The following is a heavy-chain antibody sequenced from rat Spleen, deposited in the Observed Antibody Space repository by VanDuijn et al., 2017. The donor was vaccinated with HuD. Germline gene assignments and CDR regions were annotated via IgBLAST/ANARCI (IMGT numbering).Heavy chain of an antibody. V-gene: IGHV5-25*01. D-gene: IGHD1-11*01. CDR1: GFTFSNYY. J-gene: IGHJ2*01. CDR3: ARHRNYGGIPFDF. Sequence: EVQLVESGGGLVQPGRSLKLSCAASGFTFSNYYMAWVRQAPTKGLEWVAYISAGGDNTYYRDSVRARFTISRDNAKSTLYLQMDSLRSEDTATYYCARHRNYGGIPFDFWGQGVMVTVSS. CDR2: ISAGGDNT.